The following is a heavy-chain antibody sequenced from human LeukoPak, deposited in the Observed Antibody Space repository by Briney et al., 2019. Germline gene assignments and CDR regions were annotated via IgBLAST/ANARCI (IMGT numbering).Heavy chain of an antibody. CDR3: GRGASRGSYSSG. CDR1: GGSISSYY. V-gene: IGHV4-59*01. CDR2: IYYSGST. Sequence: SESLSLTCTVAGGSISSYYWSWVRQPAGKGREWVGYIYYSGSTNYNPSLKSRVTISVETSKNQFSLKLSSVTAPDTAVYYCGRGASRGSYSSGWGPGTLVTVSS. D-gene: IGHD1-26*01. J-gene: IGHJ4*02.